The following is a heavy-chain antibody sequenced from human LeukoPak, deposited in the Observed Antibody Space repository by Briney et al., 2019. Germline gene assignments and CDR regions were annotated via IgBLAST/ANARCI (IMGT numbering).Heavy chain of an antibody. CDR2: IWYDGSNK. J-gene: IGHJ4*02. CDR1: GFTFSTYA. V-gene: IGHV3-33*01. Sequence: PGRSLRLSCAASGFTFSTYAIHWVRQAPGKGLEWVAVIWYDGSNKYYADSVKGRFTISRDNSKNTLYLQMNSLRAKDTAVYYCARDPTTVTTFVDYWGQGTLVTVSS. D-gene: IGHD4-17*01. CDR3: ARDPTTVTTFVDY.